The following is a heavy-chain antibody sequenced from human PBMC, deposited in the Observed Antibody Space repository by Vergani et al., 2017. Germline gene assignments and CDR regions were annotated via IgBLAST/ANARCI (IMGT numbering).Heavy chain of an antibody. V-gene: IGHV4-59*11. Sequence: QVQLQESGPGLVMSSETLSLTCSVSFDSIRNLYCNWIRQPPGKGLEWIGSIHYSENTNYNPSLKTRVTISVDTSKNQFSLTLTSVTAADTAVYYCASDTHSGQRADRWGQGILVTVTS. CDR3: ASDTHSGQRADR. D-gene: IGHD6-19*01. J-gene: IGHJ5*02. CDR1: FDSIRNLY. CDR2: IHYSENT.